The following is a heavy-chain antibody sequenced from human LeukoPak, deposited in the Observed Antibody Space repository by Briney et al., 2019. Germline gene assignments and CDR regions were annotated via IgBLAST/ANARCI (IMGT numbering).Heavy chain of an antibody. J-gene: IGHJ4*02. CDR3: ARVRYYDSSGYYYCFDY. CDR1: GLTFSSYA. Sequence: GGSLRLSCAASGLTFSSYAMSWVRQAPGKGLEWVANIKQDGSEKYYVDSVKGRFTISRDNAKNSLYLQMNSLRAEDTAVYYCARVRYYDSSGYYYCFDYWGQGTLVTVSS. V-gene: IGHV3-7*05. CDR2: IKQDGSEK. D-gene: IGHD3-22*01.